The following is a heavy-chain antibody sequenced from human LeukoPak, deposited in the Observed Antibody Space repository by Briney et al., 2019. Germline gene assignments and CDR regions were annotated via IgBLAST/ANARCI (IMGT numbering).Heavy chain of an antibody. CDR1: GFTFSNAW. J-gene: IGHJ4*02. CDR3: TTDRGYSGYDPYFDY. CDR2: IKSKTDGGTT. V-gene: IGHV3-15*07. Sequence: GGSLRLSCAASGFTFSNAWMNWVRQAPGKGLEWVSRIKSKTDGGTTDYAAPVKGRFTISRDDSKNTLYLQMNGLKTEDTAVYYCTTDRGYSGYDPYFDYWGQGTLVTVSS. D-gene: IGHD5-12*01.